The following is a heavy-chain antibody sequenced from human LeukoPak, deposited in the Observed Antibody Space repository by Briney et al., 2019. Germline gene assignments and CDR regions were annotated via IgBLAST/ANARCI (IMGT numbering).Heavy chain of an antibody. Sequence: ASVTVSCTTSGYTFTGYYLHWVRQAPGQGLAWMGWINPNSGDTNYALKFQGRVALTRDTSISTAYMDLSRLRSDDTAVYYCATSNMVATTSTFDYWGQGTLVTVSS. CDR1: GYTFTGYY. CDR3: ATSNMVATTSTFDY. V-gene: IGHV1-2*02. J-gene: IGHJ4*02. CDR2: INPNSGDT. D-gene: IGHD5-12*01.